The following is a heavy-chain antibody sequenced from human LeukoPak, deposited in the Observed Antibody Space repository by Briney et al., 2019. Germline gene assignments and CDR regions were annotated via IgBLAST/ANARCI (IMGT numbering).Heavy chain of an antibody. CDR1: GGSFSGYY. D-gene: IGHD3-22*01. V-gene: IGHV4-34*01. Sequence: SETLSLTCAVYGGSFSGYYWSWIRQPPGKGLEWIGEINHSGSTNYNPSLKSRVTISVDTSKNQFSLKLSSVTAADTAVYYCARGPTYFYDTITSLWGQGTLVTVSS. CDR3: ARGPTYFYDTITSL. CDR2: INHSGST. J-gene: IGHJ4*02.